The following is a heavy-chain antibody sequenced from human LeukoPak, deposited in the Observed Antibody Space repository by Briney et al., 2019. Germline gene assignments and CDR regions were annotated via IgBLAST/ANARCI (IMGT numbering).Heavy chain of an antibody. V-gene: IGHV4-59*11. Sequence: SETLSLTCTVSGDSISSHYWSWIRQPPGKGLEWIGYVFYSGNTNYNPSLKSRVTISLDTSKNQFSLNLSSVTAADTAVYYCARTSYYYYYYMDVWGKGTTVTISS. CDR2: VFYSGNT. CDR3: ARTSYYYYYYMDV. J-gene: IGHJ6*03. CDR1: GDSISSHY.